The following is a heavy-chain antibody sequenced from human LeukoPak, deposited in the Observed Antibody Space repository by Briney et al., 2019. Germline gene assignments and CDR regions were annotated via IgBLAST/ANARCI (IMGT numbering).Heavy chain of an antibody. V-gene: IGHV1-18*01. D-gene: IGHD2-21*02. CDR1: GYTFTSYG. J-gene: IGHJ4*02. CDR2: ISAYNGNT. Sequence: ASVRVSCKASGYTFTSYGISWVRQAPGQGLEWMGWISAYNGNTNYAQKLQGRVTMTTDTSTSTAYMELRSLRSDDTAVYYCARDRAGGDPTPFDYWGQGTLVTVSS. CDR3: ARDRAGGDPTPFDY.